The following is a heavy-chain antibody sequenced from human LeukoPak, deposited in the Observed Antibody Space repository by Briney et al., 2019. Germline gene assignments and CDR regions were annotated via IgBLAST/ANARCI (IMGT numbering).Heavy chain of an antibody. Sequence: GGSLTLSCAASGFIFSSYAMTWVRQAPGKGLEWVSVISGSGDSTYYADSVRGRFTIPRHNYKNTLYQQMNSLGAEDTAVYYCANRVSGILFYFDYWGQRTLVTVSS. J-gene: IGHJ4*02. CDR2: ISGSGDST. D-gene: IGHD3-10*01. CDR3: ANRVSGILFYFDY. CDR1: GFIFSSYA. V-gene: IGHV3-23*01.